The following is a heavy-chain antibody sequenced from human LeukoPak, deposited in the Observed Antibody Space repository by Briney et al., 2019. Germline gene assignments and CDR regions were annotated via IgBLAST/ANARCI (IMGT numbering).Heavy chain of an antibody. Sequence: GRSLRLSCAASGFTFSSYSMNWVRQAPGKGLEWVSYISSSSSTIYYADSVKGRFTISRDNAKNSLYLQMNSLRAEDTAVYYCAREFPPLLWFGETNLWGAFDIWGQGTMVTVSS. D-gene: IGHD3-10*01. V-gene: IGHV3-48*01. J-gene: IGHJ3*02. CDR1: GFTFSSYS. CDR3: AREFPPLLWFGETNLWGAFDI. CDR2: ISSSSSTI.